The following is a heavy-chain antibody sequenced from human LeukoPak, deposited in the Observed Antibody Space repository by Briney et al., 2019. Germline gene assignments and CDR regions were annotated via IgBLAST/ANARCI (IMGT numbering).Heavy chain of an antibody. Sequence: QSGGSLRLSCAASGFTFSGSAMHWVRQASGKGLEWVGRIRSKANSYATAYAASVKGRFTISRDDSKNTAYLQMNSLKTEDTAVYYCTRQLVTAILPPDWGQGTLVTVSS. CDR3: TRQLVTAILPPD. J-gene: IGHJ4*02. CDR1: GFTFSGSA. D-gene: IGHD2-21*02. V-gene: IGHV3-73*01. CDR2: IRSKANSYAT.